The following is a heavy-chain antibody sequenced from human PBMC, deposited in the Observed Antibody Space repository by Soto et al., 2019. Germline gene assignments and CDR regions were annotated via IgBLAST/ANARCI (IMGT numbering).Heavy chain of an antibody. V-gene: IGHV3-23*01. J-gene: IGHJ4*02. D-gene: IGHD2-2*01. CDR1: GFIFSSYA. CDR2: ISNSGDST. CDR3: AKRYCSSTSCGVDF. Sequence: GGSLRLSCAASGFIFSSYAMSWVRQAPGKGLEWVSKISNSGDSTYYADSVKGRFTISRDNSKSTLYLQMNSLRAEDTAVYYCAKRYCSSTSCGVDFWGQGTTVTVYS.